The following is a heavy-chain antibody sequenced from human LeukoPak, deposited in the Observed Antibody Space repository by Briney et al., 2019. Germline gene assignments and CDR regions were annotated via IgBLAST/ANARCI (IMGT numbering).Heavy chain of an antibody. V-gene: IGHV3-48*02. J-gene: IGHJ5*02. D-gene: IGHD5-18*01. CDR1: GFTFSSYS. Sequence: GGSLRLSCAASGFTFSSYSMNWVRQAPGKGLEWVSYISSSSSTIYYADSVKGRFTISRDNAKNSLYLQMNSLRDEDTAVYYCARETRGIQLWLQHVVWFDPWGQGTLVTVSS. CDR3: ARETRGIQLWLQHVVWFDP. CDR2: ISSSSSTI.